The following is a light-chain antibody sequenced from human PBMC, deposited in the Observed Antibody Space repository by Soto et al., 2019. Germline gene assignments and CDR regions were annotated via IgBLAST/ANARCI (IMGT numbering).Light chain of an antibody. Sequence: QAVVTQPPSVSGAPGQRVTFSCIGSSSNIGADYDVPWYQQLPGTAPKLLIYGNINRPSGVPDRFSGSKSGASAALTITGLQAEDEPHYYCQSYDRSLGFVLVTGTKLTV. CDR1: SSNIGADYD. CDR3: QSYDRSLGFV. J-gene: IGLJ1*01. CDR2: GNI. V-gene: IGLV1-40*03.